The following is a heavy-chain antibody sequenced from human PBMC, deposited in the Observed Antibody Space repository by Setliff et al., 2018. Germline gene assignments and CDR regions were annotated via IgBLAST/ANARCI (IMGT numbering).Heavy chain of an antibody. CDR2: INQSGST. J-gene: IGHJ3*02. CDR3: ARGLSYYDSSGYLLAPYAFDI. V-gene: IGHV4-34*01. CDR1: GGSFNSYY. Sequence: SETLSLTCAVYGGSFNSYYWSWIRQPPGKGLEWIGEINQSGSTNYNPSLKSRVTMSVDASKNQFSLKLSSVTAADTAVYYCARGLSYYDSSGYLLAPYAFDIWGQGTMVTVSS. D-gene: IGHD3-22*01.